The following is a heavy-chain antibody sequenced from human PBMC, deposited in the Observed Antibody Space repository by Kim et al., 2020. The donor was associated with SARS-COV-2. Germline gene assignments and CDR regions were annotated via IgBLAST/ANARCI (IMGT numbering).Heavy chain of an antibody. V-gene: IGHV3-11*06. CDR2: ISSSSSYT. CDR3: ARGQWIHNWFDP. D-gene: IGHD5-18*01. J-gene: IGHJ5*02. CDR1: GFTFSDYY. Sequence: GGSLRLSCVASGFTFSDYYMSWIRQAPGKGLEWVSYISSSSSYTNYADSVKGRFTISRDNAKNSLYLQMNSLRAEDTAVYYCARGQWIHNWFDPWGQGTLVTVSS.